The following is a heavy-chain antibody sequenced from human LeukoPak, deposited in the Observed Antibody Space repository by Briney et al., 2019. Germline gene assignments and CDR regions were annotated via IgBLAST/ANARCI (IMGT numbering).Heavy chain of an antibody. J-gene: IGHJ4*02. CDR3: ARAGSSGYYPDY. D-gene: IGHD3-22*01. CDR1: GFTFSSYS. Sequence: KPGGSLRLSCAASGFTFSSYSMNWVRQAPGKGLEWVSSISSSSSYIYYADSVKGRFTISRDNAKNSLYLQMNSLRAEDTAVYYCARAGSSGYYPDYWGQGTLVTVSS. V-gene: IGHV3-21*01. CDR2: ISSSSSYI.